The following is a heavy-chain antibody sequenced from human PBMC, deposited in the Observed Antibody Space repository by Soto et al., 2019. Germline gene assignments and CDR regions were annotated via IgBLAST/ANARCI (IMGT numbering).Heavy chain of an antibody. Sequence: ESQRSRYGGAEYDYTSYWISWVRQMPGKGLEWMGRIDPSDSYTNYSPSFQGHVTISAGKSISTAYLQWSSLKASDTAMYYCARDYYGMDVWGQGTTVTVSS. CDR2: IDPSDSYT. J-gene: IGHJ6*02. V-gene: IGHV5-10-1*01. CDR3: ARDYYGMDV. CDR1: EYDYTSYW.